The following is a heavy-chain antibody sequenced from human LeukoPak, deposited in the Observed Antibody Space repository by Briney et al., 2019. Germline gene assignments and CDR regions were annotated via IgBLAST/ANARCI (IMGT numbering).Heavy chain of an antibody. J-gene: IGHJ4*02. D-gene: IGHD2-8*02. CDR3: AGHHPRNTVDF. CDR2: IYYSGST. Sequence: SETLSLTCTVSGGSISSYYWSWIRQPPGKGLEWIGYIYYSGSTNYNPSLKSRVTISVDTSKNQFSLKLSSVTAADTAVYYCAGHHPRNTVDFWGQGTLVIVSS. V-gene: IGHV4-59*08. CDR1: GGSISSYY.